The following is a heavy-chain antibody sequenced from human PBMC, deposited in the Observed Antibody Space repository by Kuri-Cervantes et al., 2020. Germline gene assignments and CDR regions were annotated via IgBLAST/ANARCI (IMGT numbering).Heavy chain of an antibody. CDR3: ARDRVLPLYYYYGMDV. CDR2: IWYDGSNK. D-gene: IGHD3-10*01. Sequence: GSLRLSCAASGSTFSSSGMYRVRQAPGKGLEWVAVIWYDGSNKYYAESVKGRFTISRDNSKNTLYLQMNSLRAEDTAVYYCARDRVLPLYYYYGMDVWGQGTTVTVSS. V-gene: IGHV3-33*01. J-gene: IGHJ6*02. CDR1: GSTFSSSG.